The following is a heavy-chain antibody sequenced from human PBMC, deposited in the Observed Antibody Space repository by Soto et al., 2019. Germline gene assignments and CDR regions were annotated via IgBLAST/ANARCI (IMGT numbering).Heavy chain of an antibody. CDR1: GGSISSYY. CDR2: IYHSGRT. J-gene: IGHJ4*02. D-gene: IGHD1-1*01. Sequence: PSETMSLTCTVSGGSISSYYWSWVRQSTGKGLEWIGHIYHSGRTYYNPSLKSRVTISVDTSMNQFSLNLLSMTAADTAVYYCARWVEVSLDYFASWGQGTPVTGSS. V-gene: IGHV4-59*06. CDR3: ARWVEVSLDYFAS.